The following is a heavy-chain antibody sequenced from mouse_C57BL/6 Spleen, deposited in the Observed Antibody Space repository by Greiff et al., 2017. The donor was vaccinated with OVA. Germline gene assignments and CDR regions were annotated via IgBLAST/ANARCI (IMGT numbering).Heavy chain of an antibody. D-gene: IGHD2-10*01. Sequence: EVKLMESGGGLVKPGGSLKLSCAASGFTFSDYGMHWVRQAPEKGLEWVAYISSGSSTIYYADTVKGRFTISRDNAKNTLFLQMTSLRSEDTAMYYCARPYYGKVYWYFDVWGTGTTVTVSS. J-gene: IGHJ1*03. CDR1: GFTFSDYG. CDR3: ARPYYGKVYWYFDV. V-gene: IGHV5-17*01. CDR2: ISSGSSTI.